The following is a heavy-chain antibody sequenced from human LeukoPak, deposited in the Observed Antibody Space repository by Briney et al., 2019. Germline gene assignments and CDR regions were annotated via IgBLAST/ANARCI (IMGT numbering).Heavy chain of an antibody. J-gene: IGHJ4*02. CDR1: GFTFSSGY. V-gene: IGHV3-74*01. Sequence: GGSLRLSCAVSGFTFSSGYMHWVRQPPGKGPVWVSRINSDGSNTIYADSVKGRSTISRDDARNTLYLQMNSLRDADTAVYYCARYTGGGVYWGQGTLVTVSS. CDR3: ARYTGGGVY. CDR2: INSDGSNT. D-gene: IGHD2-2*02.